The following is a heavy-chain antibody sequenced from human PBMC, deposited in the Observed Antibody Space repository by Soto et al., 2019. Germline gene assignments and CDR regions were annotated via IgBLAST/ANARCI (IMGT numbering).Heavy chain of an antibody. CDR3: ARRWFGGAGFAP. Sequence: SETLSLTCTVPGGSISSSSYYWGWIRQPPGKGLEWIGSIYYSGSTYYNPSLKSRVTISVDTSKNQFSLKLSSVTAADTAVYYCARRWFGGAGFAPRGQGTLVPGSS. CDR1: GGSISSSSYY. CDR2: IYYSGST. J-gene: IGHJ5*02. D-gene: IGHD3-10*01. V-gene: IGHV4-39*01.